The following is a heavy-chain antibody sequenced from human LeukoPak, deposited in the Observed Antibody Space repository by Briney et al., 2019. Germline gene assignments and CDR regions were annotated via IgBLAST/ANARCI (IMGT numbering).Heavy chain of an antibody. CDR2: ISSSSSYI. Sequence: GGSLRLSCAASGFTFSSYSMSWVRQAPGKGLEWVSSISSSSSYIYYADSVKGRFTISRDNAKNSLYLQMNSLRAEDTAVYYCASVIRRGGPFDYWGQGTLVTVSS. CDR3: ASVIRRGGPFDY. CDR1: GFTFSSYS. V-gene: IGHV3-21*01. J-gene: IGHJ4*02. D-gene: IGHD3-10*01.